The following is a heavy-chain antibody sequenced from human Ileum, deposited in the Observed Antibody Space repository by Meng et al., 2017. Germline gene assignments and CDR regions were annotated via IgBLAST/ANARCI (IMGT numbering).Heavy chain of an antibody. CDR2: ISYSGST. CDR1: GGSISSYY. Sequence: QVQLQESGPGLVKPSETLSLTCTVSGGSISSYYWSWIRQPPGKGLEWIGYISYSGSTYYNPSLKSRVTISVDTSKDQFSLKLTSVTAADTAVYYCARERRHYYGSGSFDYWGQGILVTVSS. D-gene: IGHD3-10*01. CDR3: ARERRHYYGSGSFDY. V-gene: IGHV4-59*12. J-gene: IGHJ4*02.